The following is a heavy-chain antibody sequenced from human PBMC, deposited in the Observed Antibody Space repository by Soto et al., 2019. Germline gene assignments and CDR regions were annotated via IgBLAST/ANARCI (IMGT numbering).Heavy chain of an antibody. J-gene: IGHJ6*02. CDR3: AREGFRAVMSYYGMDV. Sequence: GGSLRLSCAASGFTFSRYSMSWVRQAPGKGLEWVSYISSSSTTIYYVDSVKGRFTISRDNAKNSLYLQMNSLRAEDTAVYYCAREGFRAVMSYYGMDVWGQGTTVTVSS. D-gene: IGHD3-16*01. V-gene: IGHV3-48*04. CDR1: GFTFSRYS. CDR2: ISSSSTTI.